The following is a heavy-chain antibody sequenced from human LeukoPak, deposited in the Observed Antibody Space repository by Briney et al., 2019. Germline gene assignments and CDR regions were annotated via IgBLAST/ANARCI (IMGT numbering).Heavy chain of an antibody. CDR1: GGSFSGYY. D-gene: IGHD3-10*01. V-gene: IGHV4-34*01. CDR2: INHSGST. J-gene: IGHJ4*02. Sequence: PSETLSLTCAVYGGSFSGYYWSWIRQPPGKGLEWIGEINHSGSTNYNPSFKSRVTISVDTSKNQFSLKLTSVTAADTAIYYCATQILLCHYYWGQGTLVTVSS. CDR3: ATQILLCHYY.